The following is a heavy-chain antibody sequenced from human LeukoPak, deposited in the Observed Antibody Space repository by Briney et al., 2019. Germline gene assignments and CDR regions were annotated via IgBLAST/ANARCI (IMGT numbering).Heavy chain of an antibody. V-gene: IGHV5-51*01. CDR1: GYSFTSYW. J-gene: IGHJ4*02. CDR3: ARLGMVGATTAYFDY. CDR2: IYPGDSDT. D-gene: IGHD1-26*01. Sequence: VESLKISCKGSGYSFTSYWIGWVRQMPGKGLEWMGIIYPGDSDTRYSPSFQGQVTISADKSISTAYLQWSSLKASDTAMYYCARLGMVGATTAYFDYWGQGTLVTVSS.